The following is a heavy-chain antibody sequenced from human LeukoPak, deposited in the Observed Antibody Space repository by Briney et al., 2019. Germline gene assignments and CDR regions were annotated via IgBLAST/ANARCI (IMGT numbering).Heavy chain of an antibody. CDR3: ARAGSSWSFDY. D-gene: IGHD6-13*01. J-gene: IGHJ4*02. V-gene: IGHV4-59*01. CDR1: GGSISSYY. CDR2: IYYSGST. Sequence: SETLSLTCTVSGGSISSYYWSWIRQPPGKGLEWIGYIYYSGSTNYNPSLKSRVTISVDTSKNQSSLKLSSVTAADTAVYYCARAGSSWSFDYWGQGALVTVSS.